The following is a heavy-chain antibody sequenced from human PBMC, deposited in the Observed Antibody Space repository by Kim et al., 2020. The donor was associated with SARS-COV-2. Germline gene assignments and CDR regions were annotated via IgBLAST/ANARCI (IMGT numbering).Heavy chain of an antibody. CDR2: IIHSGDVK. Sequence: GGSLRLSCAASGFTFSSYGMTWVRQAPGKGLEWVSDIIHSGDVKYYLDSVKGRFTISRANSMNTLYLQMSSLRAEDTAVYFCAKRPCECSGCYVFLFD. V-gene: IGHV3-23*01. CDR1: GFTFSSYG. D-gene: IGHD2-15*01. CDR3: AKRPCECSGCYVFLFD. J-gene: IGHJ4*01.